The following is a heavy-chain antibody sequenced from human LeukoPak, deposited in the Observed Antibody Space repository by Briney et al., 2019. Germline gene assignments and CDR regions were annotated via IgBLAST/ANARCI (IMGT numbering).Heavy chain of an antibody. CDR1: GFTFSSYS. CDR3: ARVTYYYDSSGYFHFDY. D-gene: IGHD3-22*01. Sequence: GGSLRLSCAASGFTFSSYSMNWVRQAPGKGLEWASSISSSSSYIYYADSVKGRFTISRDNAKNSLYLQMNSLRAEDTAVYYCARVTYYYDSSGYFHFDYWGQGTLVTVSS. J-gene: IGHJ4*02. CDR2: ISSSSSYI. V-gene: IGHV3-21*01.